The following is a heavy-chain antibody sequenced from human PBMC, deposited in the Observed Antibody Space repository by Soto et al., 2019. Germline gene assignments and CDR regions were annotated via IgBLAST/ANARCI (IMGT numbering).Heavy chain of an antibody. CDR3: AKEMYGGNYYYYGMDV. J-gene: IGHJ6*02. Sequence: GGSLSLSCAASGFTFSSYGMHWVRQAPGKGLEWVAVISYDGSNKYYADSVKGRFTISRDNSKNTLYLQMNSLRAEDTAVFYCAKEMYGGNYYYYGMDVWGQGTTVTVSS. V-gene: IGHV3-30*18. CDR2: ISYDGSNK. D-gene: IGHD4-17*01. CDR1: GFTFSSYG.